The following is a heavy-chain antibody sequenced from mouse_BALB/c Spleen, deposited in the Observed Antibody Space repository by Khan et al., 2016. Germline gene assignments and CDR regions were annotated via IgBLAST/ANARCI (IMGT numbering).Heavy chain of an antibody. Sequence: EVKLLESGGGLVLPGGSLKLSFAASGFDFSRYWMNWVRQAPGKGLEWIGEINPDSSTINYTPSLKDKFIISRDNAKTTLYLQLRKVRSENTALYYCASIYYYDCVDYWGQGTTLTVSS. J-gene: IGHJ2*01. CDR1: GFDFSRYW. V-gene: IGHV4-1*02. D-gene: IGHD1-1*01. CDR2: INPDSSTI. CDR3: ASIYYYDCVDY.